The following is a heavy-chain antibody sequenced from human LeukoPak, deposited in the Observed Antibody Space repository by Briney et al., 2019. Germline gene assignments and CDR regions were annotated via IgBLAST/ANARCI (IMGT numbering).Heavy chain of an antibody. V-gene: IGHV3-23*01. J-gene: IGHJ6*03. Sequence: AGGSLRLSCAASGFTLSSYAMSWVRQAPGKGLEWVSSISASGGSTNYADSVKGRFTISRDNSKNTVYLQMNSLRAEDTAVYYCAKVMKGSERLTMVRGVIIKTAGLYYMDVWGKGPRSPSP. D-gene: IGHD3-10*01. CDR1: GFTLSSYA. CDR3: AKVMKGSERLTMVRGVIIKTAGLYYMDV. CDR2: ISASGGST.